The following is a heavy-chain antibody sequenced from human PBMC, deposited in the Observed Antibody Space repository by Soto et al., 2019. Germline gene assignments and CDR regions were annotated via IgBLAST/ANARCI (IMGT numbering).Heavy chain of an antibody. Sequence: GGSLRLSCAASGFSFSSYGMNWVRQGPGKGLEWVALIYYDGSNKYYADSVKGRFTISRDNSENTLYLQMNSLRAEDTAVHYCARDEYPGAYSFGYYFDNWGQGTLVTVSS. V-gene: IGHV3-33*01. D-gene: IGHD5-18*01. J-gene: IGHJ4*02. CDR1: GFSFSSYG. CDR3: ARDEYPGAYSFGYYFDN. CDR2: IYYDGSNK.